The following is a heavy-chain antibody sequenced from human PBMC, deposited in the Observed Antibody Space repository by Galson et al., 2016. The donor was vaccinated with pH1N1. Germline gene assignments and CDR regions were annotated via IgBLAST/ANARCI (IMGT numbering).Heavy chain of an antibody. V-gene: IGHV3-9*01. CDR1: GFTFDAFA. CDR2: ITWNSHVI. J-gene: IGHJ2*01. CDR3: AKDHCSHGDTNCFYFDL. Sequence: SLRLSCAASGFTFDAFAMHWVRQVPGEGLEWVSVITWNSHVIDYADSVKGRFTTSRDNARNSLYLQMNNLRPEDSAFYFCAKDHCSHGDTNCFYFDLWGRGTLVTVSS. D-gene: IGHD4-17*01.